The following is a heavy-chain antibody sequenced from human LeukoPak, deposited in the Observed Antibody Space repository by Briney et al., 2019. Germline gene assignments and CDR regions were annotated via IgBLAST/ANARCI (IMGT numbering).Heavy chain of an antibody. V-gene: IGHV3-30-3*01. CDR3: ARARGLLWFGELFGGADY. D-gene: IGHD3-10*01. CDR2: TAYDGSNK. J-gene: IGHJ4*02. CDR1: GFTFSDYP. Sequence: GGSLRLSCAASGFTFSDYPMHWVRQAPGKGLEWVAITAYDGSNKFYTESVKGRFTISRDNAKNSLYLQMNSLRAEDTAVYYCARARGLLWFGELFGGADYWGQGTLVTVSS.